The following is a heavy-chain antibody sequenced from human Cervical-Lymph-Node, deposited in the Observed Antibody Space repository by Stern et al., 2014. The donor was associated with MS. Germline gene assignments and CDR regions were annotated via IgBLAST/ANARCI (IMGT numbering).Heavy chain of an antibody. V-gene: IGHV1-2*02. CDR3: ARGGTSSCDY. J-gene: IGHJ4*02. CDR1: GYTFTGYY. D-gene: IGHD1-14*01. CDR2: INSNSGGT. Sequence: VQLVESGAEVKKPGASVKVSCKASGYTFTGYYMPWVRQAPGQGPEWMGWINSNSGGTTYAQKFQGRVTVTRDTSISTVYMELSRLRSDDTAVYYCARGGTSSCDYWGQGTLVTVSS.